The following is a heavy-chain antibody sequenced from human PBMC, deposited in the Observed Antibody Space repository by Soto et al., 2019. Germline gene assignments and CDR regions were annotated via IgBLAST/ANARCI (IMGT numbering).Heavy chain of an antibody. D-gene: IGHD2-15*01. CDR3: ATHAGYCSGGSCYLAAFDI. CDR2: IYYSGST. Sequence: QLQLQESGPGLVKPSETLSLTCTVSGGSISSSSYYWGWIRQPPGKGLEWIGSIYYSGSTYYNPSLKRRVTISVDTSKNQFSLKLSSVTAADTDVYYCATHAGYCSGGSCYLAAFDIWGQGTMVTVSS. J-gene: IGHJ3*02. CDR1: GGSISSSSYY. V-gene: IGHV4-39*01.